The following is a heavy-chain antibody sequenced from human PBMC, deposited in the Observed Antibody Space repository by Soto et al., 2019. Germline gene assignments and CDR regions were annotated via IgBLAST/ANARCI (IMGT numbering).Heavy chain of an antibody. V-gene: IGHV3-74*01. J-gene: IGHJ4*02. CDR1: GFTFSSYW. Sequence: GGSLRLSCAASGFTFSSYWMHWVRQAPGKGLVWVSRINSDGSSTSYADSVKGRFTISRDNAKNTLYLQMNSLRAEDTAVYYCASGLTIFGVVVYWGQGTLVTVSS. CDR3: ASGLTIFGVVVY. CDR2: INSDGSST. D-gene: IGHD3-3*01.